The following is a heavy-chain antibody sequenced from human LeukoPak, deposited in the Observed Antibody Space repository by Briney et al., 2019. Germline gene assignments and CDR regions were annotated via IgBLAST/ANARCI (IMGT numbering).Heavy chain of an antibody. CDR1: GFTFSSYW. CDR2: RKQDGSEQ. CDR3: ARDGVGATFDY. Sequence: GESLTLSCAASGFTFSSYWMSWVRQPPRKGQEWMANRKQDGSEQYYVDSVKGRFTISRDNAKNSLYLQMNSLRAEDTAVYYCARDGVGATFDYWGQGTLVTVSS. V-gene: IGHV3-7*01. J-gene: IGHJ4*02. D-gene: IGHD1-26*01.